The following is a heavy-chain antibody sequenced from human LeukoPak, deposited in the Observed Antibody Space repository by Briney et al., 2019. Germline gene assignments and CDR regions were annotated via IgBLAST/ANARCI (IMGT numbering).Heavy chain of an antibody. CDR1: GYTFTSYG. CDR3: ASSPYYYDSSGYYY. CDR2: ISAYNGNT. Sequence: ASAKVSCKASGYTFTSYGISWVRQAPGQGLEWMGWISAYNGNTNYAQKLQGRVTMTTDTSTSTAYMELRSLRSDDTAVYYCASSPYYYDSSGYYYWGQGTLVTVSS. V-gene: IGHV1-18*01. D-gene: IGHD3-22*01. J-gene: IGHJ4*02.